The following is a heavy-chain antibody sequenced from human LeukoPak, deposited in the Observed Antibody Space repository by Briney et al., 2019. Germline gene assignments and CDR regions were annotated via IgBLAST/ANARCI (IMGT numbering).Heavy chain of an antibody. CDR3: AKYRSSWSFDY. J-gene: IGHJ4*02. D-gene: IGHD6-13*01. V-gene: IGHV3-23*01. CDR2: ISGNGGST. CDR1: GFTFGNYE. Sequence: PGGSLRLSCAASGFTFGNYEVNWVRQAPGKGLEWVSAISGNGGSTYYADSVKGRFTVSRDNSKNTLYLQVNSLRAEDTAVYYCAKYRSSWSFDYWGQGTLVTVSS.